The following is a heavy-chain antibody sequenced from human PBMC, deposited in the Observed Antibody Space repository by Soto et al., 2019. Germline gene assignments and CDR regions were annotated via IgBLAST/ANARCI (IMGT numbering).Heavy chain of an antibody. CDR3: ARDPSYYGDYIYYYYGMDV. J-gene: IGHJ6*02. CDR1: GFTFSSYW. Sequence: EVQLVESGGGLVQPGGSLRLSCAASGFTFSSYWMHWVRQAPGKGLVWVSRINSDGSSTSYADSVKGRFTISRDNAKNXLXXQMNSLRAEDTAVYYCARDPSYYGDYIYYYYGMDVWGQGTTVTVSS. V-gene: IGHV3-74*01. D-gene: IGHD4-17*01. CDR2: INSDGSST.